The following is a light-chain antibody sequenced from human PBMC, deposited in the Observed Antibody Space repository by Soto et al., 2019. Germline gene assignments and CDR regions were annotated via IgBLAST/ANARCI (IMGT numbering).Light chain of an antibody. CDR3: QQYHNWPIT. CDR2: DAS. V-gene: IGKV3-11*01. J-gene: IGKJ5*01. CDR1: QSVSRY. Sequence: EIVLTQSPATLSLSPGERATLSCRASQSVSRYLAWYQQKPGQAPRLLIYDASNRATGIPARFSGSGSGTDFTLTISSLEPEDFAVYYCQQYHNWPITFGQGTRLEN.